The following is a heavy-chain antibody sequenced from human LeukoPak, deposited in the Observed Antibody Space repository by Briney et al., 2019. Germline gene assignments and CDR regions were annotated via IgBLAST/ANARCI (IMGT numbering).Heavy chain of an antibody. Sequence: SETLSLTCTVSGGSISSSSYYWGCIRQPPGKGLEWIGTIYYSGSTYYNPSLKSRVTISVDTSKNQFSLKLSSVTAADTAVYYCARVLYGDYDSAWFDPWGQGTLVTVSS. V-gene: IGHV4-39*07. D-gene: IGHD4-17*01. CDR3: ARVLYGDYDSAWFDP. CDR2: IYYSGST. CDR1: GGSISSSSYY. J-gene: IGHJ5*02.